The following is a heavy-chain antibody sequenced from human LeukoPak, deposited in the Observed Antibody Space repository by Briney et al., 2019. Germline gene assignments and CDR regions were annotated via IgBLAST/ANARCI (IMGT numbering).Heavy chain of an antibody. J-gene: IGHJ4*02. Sequence: GGSLRLSCAASGFTFSSYGMSWVRQAPGKGLEWVSLISLSDSIFYADSAKGRFTISRDNSKNTLYLQMHSLRAEDTAVYYCAKAEYDFWSGSFDSWGQGTLVTVSS. V-gene: IGHV3-23*01. CDR2: ISLSDSI. CDR3: AKAEYDFWSGSFDS. CDR1: GFTFSSYG. D-gene: IGHD3-3*01.